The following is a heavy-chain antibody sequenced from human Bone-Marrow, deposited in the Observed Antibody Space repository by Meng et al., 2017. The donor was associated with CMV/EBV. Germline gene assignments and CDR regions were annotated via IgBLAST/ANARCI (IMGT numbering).Heavy chain of an antibody. Sequence: GGSLRLSCTASGFTFSDYAMNWVRQAPGKGLERVSAINGRGNNTYYADSVKGRFTISRDNSKNTLFLQMNSLRAEDTAVYYCAKRGSYYYDSSGYYIPSPFDHWGQGTRVTVSS. J-gene: IGHJ4*02. CDR2: INGRGNNT. CDR3: AKRGSYYYDSSGYYIPSPFDH. D-gene: IGHD3-22*01. V-gene: IGHV3-23*01. CDR1: GFTFSDYA.